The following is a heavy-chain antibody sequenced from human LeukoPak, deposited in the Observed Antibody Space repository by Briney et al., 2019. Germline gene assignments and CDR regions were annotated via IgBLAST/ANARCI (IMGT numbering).Heavy chain of an antibody. Sequence: PSETLSLTCTLSGGSISSYYWSWIRQPPGKGLKWIGYIYYSGSTNYNPSLKSRVTISVDTSKNQFSLKLSSVTAADTAVYYCASHYYDSSGRDYWGQGTLVTVSS. CDR2: IYYSGST. CDR1: GGSISSYY. V-gene: IGHV4-59*01. J-gene: IGHJ4*02. D-gene: IGHD3-22*01. CDR3: ASHYYDSSGRDY.